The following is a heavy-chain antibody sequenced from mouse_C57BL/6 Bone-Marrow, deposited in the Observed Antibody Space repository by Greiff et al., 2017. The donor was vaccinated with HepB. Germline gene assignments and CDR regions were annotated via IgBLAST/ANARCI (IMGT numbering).Heavy chain of an antibody. CDR1: GYTFTGYW. V-gene: IGHV1-9*01. CDR2: ILPGSGST. J-gene: IGHJ1*03. CDR3: ARGYEGITTDWYFDV. Sequence: QVQLQQSGAELMKPGASVKLSCKATGYTFTGYWIEWVKQRPGHGLEWIGGILPGSGSTNYNEKFKGMDTFTADTSSNTAYMQLSSLTTEDSAIYYCARGYEGITTDWYFDVWGTGTTVTVSS. D-gene: IGHD1-1*01.